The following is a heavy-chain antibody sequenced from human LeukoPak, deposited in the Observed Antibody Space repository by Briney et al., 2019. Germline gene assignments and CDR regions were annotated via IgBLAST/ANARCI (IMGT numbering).Heavy chain of an antibody. CDR1: TFSSYA. J-gene: IGHJ4*02. CDR2: IIPIFGTA. Sequence: TFSSYAXSWVRQAPGQGLEWXGVIIPIFGTANSAQNFQGRFTITADESTSTAYMELSSLRSEDTAVYYCARDRVTTGESFDYWGQGTLVTVSS. CDR3: ARDRVTTGESFDY. V-gene: IGHV1-69*01. D-gene: IGHD4-11*01.